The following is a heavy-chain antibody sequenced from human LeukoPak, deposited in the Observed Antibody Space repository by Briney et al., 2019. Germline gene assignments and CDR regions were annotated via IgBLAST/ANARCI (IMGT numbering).Heavy chain of an antibody. Sequence: GGSLRLSCSASGFTFSSYAMHWVRQAPGKGMEYVSAISSNGGSTYYAGSVKGRFTISRDNSKNTLYLQMSSLRAEDTAVYYCVKDKGGLWGSYYYDSREPLWGQGTLVTVSS. CDR2: ISSNGGST. CDR3: VKDKGGLWGSYYYDSREPL. CDR1: GFTFSSYA. D-gene: IGHD3-22*01. J-gene: IGHJ4*02. V-gene: IGHV3-64D*06.